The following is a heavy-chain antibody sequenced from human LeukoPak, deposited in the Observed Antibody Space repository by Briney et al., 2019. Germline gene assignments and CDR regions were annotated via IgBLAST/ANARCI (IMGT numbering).Heavy chain of an antibody. J-gene: IGHJ5*02. V-gene: IGHV4-34*01. CDR3: ARLAYCGGDCYPARPNWFDP. Sequence: SETLSLTCAVYGGSFSGHYWSWIRQPPGKGLEWIGEINHSGSTNYNPSLKSRVTISVDTSKNQFSLKLSSVTAADTAVYYCARLAYCGGDCYPARPNWFDPWGQGTLVTVSS. CDR1: GGSFSGHY. D-gene: IGHD2-21*01. CDR2: INHSGST.